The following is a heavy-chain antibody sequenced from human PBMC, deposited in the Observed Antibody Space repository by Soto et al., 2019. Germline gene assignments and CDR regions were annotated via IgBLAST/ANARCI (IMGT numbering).Heavy chain of an antibody. V-gene: IGHV5-51*01. CDR3: ARRDNSGFPDY. Sequence: GESLKISCRTSGYRFTSYWIAWVRQMPGKGLEWMGIIFPSDSDTRYSPSFQGQVTISADRSTSTVFLQWASLKASDTAVYYCARRDNSGFPDYWCQGILVTVSS. J-gene: IGHJ4*02. CDR2: IFPSDSDT. D-gene: IGHD3-22*01. CDR1: GYRFTSYW.